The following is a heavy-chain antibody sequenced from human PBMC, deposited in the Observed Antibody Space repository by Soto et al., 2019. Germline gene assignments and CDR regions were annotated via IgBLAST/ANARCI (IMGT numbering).Heavy chain of an antibody. V-gene: IGHV1-8*02. J-gene: IGHJ4*02. CDR2: MSPDSGNT. CDR1: GYTFTDYD. CDR3: EVTTGY. Sequence: QVQVVQSRAEVKKPGASVRVSCKTSGYTFTDYDINWVRQDAGQGLEYMGWMSPDSGNTGYSQQFQGRVTMTSNTSTSTAYMELSSLTADDTAVYYCEVTTGYWGQRTMVTVSS. D-gene: IGHD1-1*01.